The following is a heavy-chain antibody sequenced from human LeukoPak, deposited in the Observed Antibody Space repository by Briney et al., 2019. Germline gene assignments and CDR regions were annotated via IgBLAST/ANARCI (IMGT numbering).Heavy chain of an antibody. CDR1: GFTFSSYA. CDR3: ARGLYYYDSSGYYGGVYYYYYMDV. D-gene: IGHD3-22*01. V-gene: IGHV3-23*01. CDR2: ISGSGGST. J-gene: IGHJ6*03. Sequence: GGSLRLSCAASGFTFSSYAMSWVRQAPGKGLEWVSAISGSGGSTYYADSVKGRFTISRDNSKNTLYLQMNSLRAEDTAVYYCARGLYYYDSSGYYGGVYYYYYMDVWGKGTTVTVSS.